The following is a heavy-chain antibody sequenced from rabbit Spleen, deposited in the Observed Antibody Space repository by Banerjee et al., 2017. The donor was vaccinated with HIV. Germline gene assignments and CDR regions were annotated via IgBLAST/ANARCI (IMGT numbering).Heavy chain of an antibody. D-gene: IGHD4-1*01. J-gene: IGHJ4*01. CDR3: ARGTSSVGYYSTL. CDR2: ITGGSSGST. V-gene: IGHV1S45*01. CDR1: GFSFSSNA. Sequence: QEQVEESGGDLVKPEGSLTLTCTASGFSFSSNAMCWVRQAPGKGLEWIACITGGSSGSTYYASWAKGRFTISKTSSTTLTLQMTSLTAADTATYFCARGTSSVGYYSTLWGQGTLVTVS.